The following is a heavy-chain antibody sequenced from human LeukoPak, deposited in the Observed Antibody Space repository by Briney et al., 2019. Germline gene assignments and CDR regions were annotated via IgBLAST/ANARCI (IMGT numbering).Heavy chain of an antibody. V-gene: IGHV4-59*01. CDR1: GRSISGYY. CDR3: ARDFKYYGSSGYYAFDI. CDR2: FYNRGTT. J-gene: IGHJ3*02. D-gene: IGHD3-22*01. Sequence: SETLSLTCTVSGRSISGYYWGWIRQPPGKGLEWMGYFYNRGTTNYNPSLKSRITMSVDTSKNQFSLKLTSVTAADTAVYYCARDFKYYGSSGYYAFDIWGQGTMVTVSS.